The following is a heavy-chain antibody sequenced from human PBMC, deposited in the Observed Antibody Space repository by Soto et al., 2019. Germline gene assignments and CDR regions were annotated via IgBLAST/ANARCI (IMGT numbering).Heavy chain of an antibody. Sequence: QLQLQESGPGLVKPSETLSLTCTVSGGSVSSSTYCWGWIRQPPGKGLEWIGSIYYTGTTYYNTSLKSRANISVDTPPNHFYLRLSSVTAADTAVYYCERHVMGTTHPPRSWFDPWGQGTLVTVSS. CDR3: ERHVMGTTHPPRSWFDP. J-gene: IGHJ5*02. V-gene: IGHV4-39*01. D-gene: IGHD1-26*01. CDR1: GGSVSSSTYC. CDR2: IYYTGTT.